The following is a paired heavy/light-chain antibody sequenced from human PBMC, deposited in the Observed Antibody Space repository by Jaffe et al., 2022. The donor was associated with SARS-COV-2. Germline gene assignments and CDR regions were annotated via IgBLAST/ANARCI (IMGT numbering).Heavy chain of an antibody. CDR1: GYSFSNYW. J-gene: IGHJ5*02. CDR3: ARERATPSGNWFDP. V-gene: IGHV5-51*01. Sequence: EVQLVQSGAEVKKPGESLKISCQASGYSFSNYWIGWVRQMPGKGLEWMGIIYPGDSDTRYSPSFQGQVTISADKSISTAYLQWSSLKTSDTAMYYCARERATPSGNWFDPWGQGTLVTVSS. D-gene: IGHD3-10*01. CDR2: IYPGDSDT.
Light chain of an antibody. CDR2: GAS. Sequence: EIVLTQSPGTLSLSPGERATLSCRASQSVYSSYLAWYQQKPGQAPRLLIYGASSRATGIPDRFSGSGSGTDFTLTISRLEPEDFAVYYCQQFGGSPMYTFGQGTKLEI. CDR3: QQFGGSPMYT. CDR1: QSVYSSY. J-gene: IGKJ2*01. V-gene: IGKV3-20*01.